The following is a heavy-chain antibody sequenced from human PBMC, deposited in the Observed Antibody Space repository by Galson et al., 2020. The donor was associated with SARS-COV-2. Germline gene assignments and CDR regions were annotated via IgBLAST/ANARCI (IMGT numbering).Heavy chain of an antibody. J-gene: IGHJ4*02. CDR3: ARLSYDSTANYFAFDF. D-gene: IGHD3-22*01. CDR2: IYYSGSA. Sequence: ETSETLSLACTVSGGSITNPAYYWGWIRQSPGKGLQWIASIYYSGSASYSPSLKSRVTISVDTSKNQLSLNLRSMTAADTAVYYCARLSYDSTANYFAFDFWGQGTQVTVSS. CDR1: GGSITNPAYY. V-gene: IGHV4-39*01.